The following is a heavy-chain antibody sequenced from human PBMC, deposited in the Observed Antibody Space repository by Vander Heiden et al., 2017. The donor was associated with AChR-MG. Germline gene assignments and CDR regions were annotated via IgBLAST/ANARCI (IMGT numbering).Heavy chain of an antibody. V-gene: IGHV3-73*02. CDR3: TRHEEWELTVAFDI. CDR2: IRSKANSYAT. Sequence: EVQLVESGGGLVQPGGPLQLPWAASGFPFSGPAMHWVRQASGKGLEWVGRIRSKANSYATAYAASVKGRFTISRDDSKNTAYLQMNSLKTEDTAVYYCTRHEEWELTVAFDIWGQGTMVTVSS. CDR1: GFPFSGPA. J-gene: IGHJ3*02. D-gene: IGHD1-26*01.